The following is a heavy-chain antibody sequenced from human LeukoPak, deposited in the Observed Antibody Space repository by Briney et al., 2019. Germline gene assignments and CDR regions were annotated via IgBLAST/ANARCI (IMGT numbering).Heavy chain of an antibody. CDR1: GFTFDDYA. CDR2: ISWNSGSI. J-gene: IGHJ4*02. V-gene: IGHV3-9*01. CDR3: AKDRRYYDYVWGGY. Sequence: PGGSLRLSCAASGFTFDDYAMHWVRQAPGKGLEWVSGISWNSGSIGYADSVKGRFTISRDNAKNSLYLQMNSLRAEDTALYYCAKDRRYYDYVWGGYWGQGTLVTVSS. D-gene: IGHD3-16*01.